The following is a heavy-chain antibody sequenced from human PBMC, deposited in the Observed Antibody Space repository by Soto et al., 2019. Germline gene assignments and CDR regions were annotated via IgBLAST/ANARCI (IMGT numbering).Heavy chain of an antibody. CDR3: ARAWPYWVFDI. CDR2: LGTGDDT. D-gene: IGHD5-12*01. CDR1: GLTFSTYD. V-gene: IGHV3-13*01. Sequence: EVQLVESGGGLVQPGGSLRLSCAASGLTFSTYDMHWVRQPIGKGLEWVAALGTGDDTYYPDSVRGRFTVSRDDVKNSLYLQMDCLSAGDTAVYYCARAWPYWVFDIWGRGTLVIVSS. J-gene: IGHJ2*01.